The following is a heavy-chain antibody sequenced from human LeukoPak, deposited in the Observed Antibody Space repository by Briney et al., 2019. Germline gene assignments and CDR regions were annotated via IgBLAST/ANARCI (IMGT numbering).Heavy chain of an antibody. J-gene: IGHJ6*02. CDR2: IIPILGIA. CDR1: GGTFSSYA. CDR3: ARGTSRHRTTSCMDV. Sequence: EASVKVSCKASGGTFSSYAISWVRQAPGQGLEWMGRIIPILGIANYAQKFQGRVTITADKSTSTAYMELSSLRSEDTAVYYCARGTSRHRTTSCMDVWGQGTTVTVSS. V-gene: IGHV1-69*04. D-gene: IGHD2/OR15-2a*01.